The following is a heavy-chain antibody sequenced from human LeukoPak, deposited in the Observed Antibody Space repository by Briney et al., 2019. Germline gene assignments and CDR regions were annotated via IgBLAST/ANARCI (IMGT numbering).Heavy chain of an antibody. CDR3: ARDGPLTYFGGGYMDV. J-gene: IGHJ6*03. CDR2: ITGSSGTT. D-gene: IGHD3-3*01. CDR1: GFTFSSFF. V-gene: IGHV3-23*01. Sequence: PGGSLRLSCAASGFTFSSFFMTWVRQAPGKGLEWVSSITGSSGTTSYADSVKGRFTISRDNSENTLYLHMNSLRADDTAVYYCARDGPLTYFGGGYMDVWGRGTTVTVSS.